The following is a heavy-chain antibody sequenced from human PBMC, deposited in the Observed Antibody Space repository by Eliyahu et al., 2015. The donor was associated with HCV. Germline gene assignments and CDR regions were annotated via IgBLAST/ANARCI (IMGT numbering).Heavy chain of an antibody. CDR2: IKQDGSEQ. D-gene: IGHD6-6*01. V-gene: IGHV3-7*01. J-gene: IGHJ4*02. CDR3: ARNIAAASHLPPDY. CDR1: EFTFSNYW. Sequence: EVQLVESGGGLVQPGESLRVSCVASEFTFSNYWMSWVRQAPGKGLEWVANIKQDGSEQYYVDSVKGRFTISRDNAKNSLDLQMNSLRAEDTAVYYCARNIAAASHLPPDYWGQGTLVTVSS.